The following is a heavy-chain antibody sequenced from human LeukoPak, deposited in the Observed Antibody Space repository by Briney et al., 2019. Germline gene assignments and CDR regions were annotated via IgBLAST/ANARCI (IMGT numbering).Heavy chain of an antibody. CDR3: ARDHCSGGSCLDV. CDR1: GFTFSSYS. D-gene: IGHD2-15*01. J-gene: IGHJ6*04. V-gene: IGHV3-21*01. Sequence: GGPLRLSCAASGFTFSSYSMNWVRQAPGKGLEWVSSISSSSNYIYCADSLKGRFIISRDNAKNSLYLQMNSLRAEDTAVYYCARDHCSGGSCLDVCGKGTTVTVSS. CDR2: ISSSSNYI.